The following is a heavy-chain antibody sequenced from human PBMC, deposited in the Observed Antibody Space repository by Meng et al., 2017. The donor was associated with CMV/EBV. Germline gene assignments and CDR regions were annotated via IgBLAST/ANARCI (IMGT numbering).Heavy chain of an antibody. V-gene: IGHV4-59*01. Sequence: SETLSLTCTVSGGSISSYYWSWIRQPPGKGLEWIGYIYYSGSTNYNPSLKSRVTISVDTSKNQFSLKLSSVTAADTAVYYCAREWFYCSSTSCGGFDPWAREPWSPSPQ. D-gene: IGHD2-2*01. CDR1: GGSISSYY. J-gene: IGHJ5*02. CDR2: IYYSGST. CDR3: AREWFYCSSTSCGGFDP.